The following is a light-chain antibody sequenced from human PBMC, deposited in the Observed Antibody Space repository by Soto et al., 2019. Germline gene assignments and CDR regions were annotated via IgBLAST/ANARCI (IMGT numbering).Light chain of an antibody. CDR2: GAS. CDR3: QQFGSSLALI. V-gene: IGKV3-20*01. Sequence: EIVFTQSPGTLSFSPGERATLSCRASQSVSSSYLAWYQQKPGQAPRLLIYGASSRATGIPDRFSGSGSGTDLTLTINRLEPEDAAVYYCQQFGSSLALIFGGGTKVDIK. CDR1: QSVSSSY. J-gene: IGKJ4*01.